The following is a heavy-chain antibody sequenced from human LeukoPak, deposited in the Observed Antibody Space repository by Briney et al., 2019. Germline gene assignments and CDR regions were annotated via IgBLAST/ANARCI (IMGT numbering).Heavy chain of an antibody. D-gene: IGHD6-25*01. CDR3: ARDRHIAAAGYYFDY. CDR1: GFTFSTYP. V-gene: IGHV3-30*04. J-gene: IGHJ4*02. Sequence: GRSLRLSCAASGFTFSTYPMHWVRQAPGKGLEGVAVIADDGKDKHYVESVKGRFTISRDNSKNTLYLQMNSLRVEDTAVYYCARDRHIAAAGYYFDYWGQGTLVTVSS. CDR2: IADDGKDK.